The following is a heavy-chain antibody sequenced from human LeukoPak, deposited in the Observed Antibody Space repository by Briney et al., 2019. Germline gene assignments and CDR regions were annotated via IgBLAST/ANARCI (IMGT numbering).Heavy chain of an antibody. CDR2: IYYSGST. D-gene: IGHD2-15*01. CDR3: ASMVVVAAILDYFDY. J-gene: IGHJ4*02. CDR1: GXSISSSSDY. V-gene: IGHV4-39*01. Sequence: SETLSLTCTVSGXSISSSSDYWGWIRQPPGKGLEWIGSIYYSGSTYYNPSLKSRVTISVDTSKNQFSLKLSSVTAADTAVYYCASMVVVAAILDYFDYWGQGTLVTVSS.